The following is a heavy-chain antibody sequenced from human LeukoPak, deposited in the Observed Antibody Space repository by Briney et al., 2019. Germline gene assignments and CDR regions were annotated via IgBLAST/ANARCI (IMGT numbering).Heavy chain of an antibody. J-gene: IGHJ4*02. Sequence: SETLSLTCAVYGGSFSGYYWSWIRQPPGKGLEWIGEINHSGSTNYNPSLKSRVTISVDTSKNQFSLKLSSVTAADTAVYYCARGGGWYVYFDYWGQGTLVTVSS. D-gene: IGHD6-19*01. CDR2: INHSGST. CDR3: ARGGGWYVYFDY. V-gene: IGHV4-34*01. CDR1: GGSFSGYY.